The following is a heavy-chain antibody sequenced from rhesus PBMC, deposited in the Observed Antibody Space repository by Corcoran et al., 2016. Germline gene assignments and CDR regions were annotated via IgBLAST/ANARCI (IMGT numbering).Heavy chain of an antibody. D-gene: IGHD6-25*01. J-gene: IGHJ4*01. CDR3: ARISTGSWN. CDR2: IYGGSGST. CDR1: GYSISSGYG. Sequence: QVQLQESGPGLVKPSETLSLTCAVSGYSISSGYGWGWIRQPPGKGLEWIGQIYGGSGSTYSNPSLKSRVTVSKDTSKNQFSLKLNSVTAADTAVYYCARISTGSWNWGQGVLVTVSS. V-gene: IGHV4-127*01.